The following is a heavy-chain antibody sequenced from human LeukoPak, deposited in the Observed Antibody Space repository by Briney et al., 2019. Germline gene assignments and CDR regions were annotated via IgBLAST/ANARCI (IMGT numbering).Heavy chain of an antibody. CDR2: INHSGST. J-gene: IGHJ5*02. Sequence: SETLSLTCAVYGGSFSGYYWSWIRQPPEKGLEWIGEINHSGSTNYNPSLKSRVTISVDTSKNQFSLKLSSVTAADTAVYYCARLGYCSSTSCPGSWFDPWGQGTLVTVSS. CDR1: GGSFSGYY. D-gene: IGHD2-2*01. V-gene: IGHV4-34*01. CDR3: ARLGYCSSTSCPGSWFDP.